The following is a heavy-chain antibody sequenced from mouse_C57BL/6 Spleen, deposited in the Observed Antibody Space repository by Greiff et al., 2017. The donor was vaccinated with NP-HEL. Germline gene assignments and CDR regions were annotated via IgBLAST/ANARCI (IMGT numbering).Heavy chain of an antibody. Sequence: EVKVVESGGGLVKPGGSLKLSCAASGFTFSSYAMSWVRQTPEKRLEWVATISDGGSYTYYPDNVKGRFTISRDNAKNNLYLQMSHLKSEDTAMYYCARDHYSNYDWYFDVWGTGTTVTVSS. CDR1: GFTFSSYA. D-gene: IGHD2-5*01. J-gene: IGHJ1*03. CDR2: ISDGGSYT. V-gene: IGHV5-4*01. CDR3: ARDHYSNYDWYFDV.